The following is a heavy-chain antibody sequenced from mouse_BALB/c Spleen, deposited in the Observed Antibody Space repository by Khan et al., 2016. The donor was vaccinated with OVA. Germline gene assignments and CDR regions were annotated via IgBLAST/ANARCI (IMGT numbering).Heavy chain of an antibody. CDR3: ARELRLGGFAY. CDR2: LWGDGST. J-gene: IGHJ3*01. CDR1: GFSLTAYG. D-gene: IGHD1-2*01. Sequence: QVQLKQSGPGLVAPSQNLSITCTVSGFSLTAYGINWVRQSPGKGLEWLGMLWGDGSTDYNSALRSRLSISKDNSKSQVFLKMNSLQTVDTARYYCARELRLGGFAYWGQGTLVTVSA. V-gene: IGHV2-6-7*01.